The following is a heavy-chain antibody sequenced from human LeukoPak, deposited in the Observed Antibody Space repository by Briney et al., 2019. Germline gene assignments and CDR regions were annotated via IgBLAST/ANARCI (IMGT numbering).Heavy chain of an antibody. CDR3: ARVEGRKELSLFSDAFDI. D-gene: IGHD3-16*02. V-gene: IGHV1-69*01. CDR2: IIPIFGTA. J-gene: IGHJ3*02. CDR1: GGTFSSYA. Sequence: AASVKVSCKASGGTFSSYAISWVRQAPGQGLAWMGGIIPIFGTANYAQKFQGRVTITADESTSTAYMELSSLRSEDTAVYYCARVEGRKELSLFSDAFDIWGQGTMVTVSS.